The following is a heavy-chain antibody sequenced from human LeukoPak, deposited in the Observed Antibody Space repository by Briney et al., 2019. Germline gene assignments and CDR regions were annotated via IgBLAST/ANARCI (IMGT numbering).Heavy chain of an antibody. J-gene: IGHJ5*02. V-gene: IGHV1-69*05. Sequence: ASVKVSCKASGGTFSIYAISWVRHAPGQGLEWMGGIIPIFGTANYAQKFQGRVTITTDESTSTAYMELSSLRSEDTAVYYCARGFHGSTSHNWFDPWGQGTLVTVSS. CDR2: IIPIFGTA. CDR3: ARGFHGSTSHNWFDP. D-gene: IGHD5-24*01. CDR1: GGTFSIYA.